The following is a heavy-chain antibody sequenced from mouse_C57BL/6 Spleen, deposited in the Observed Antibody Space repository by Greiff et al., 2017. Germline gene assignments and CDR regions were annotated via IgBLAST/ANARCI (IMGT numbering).Heavy chain of an antibody. V-gene: IGHV1-53*01. J-gene: IGHJ3*01. D-gene: IGHD1-1*02. CDR3: ARVRGLWPTEFAY. Sequence: VKLMESGTELVKPGASVKLSCKASGYTFTSYWMHWVKQRPGQGLEWIGNINPSNGGTNYNEKFKSKATLTVDKSSSTAYMQLSSLTSEDSAVYYCARVRGLWPTEFAYWGQGTLVTVSA. CDR2: INPSNGGT. CDR1: GYTFTSYW.